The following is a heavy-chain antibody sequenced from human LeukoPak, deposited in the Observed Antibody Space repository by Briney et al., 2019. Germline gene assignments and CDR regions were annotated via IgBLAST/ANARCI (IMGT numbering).Heavy chain of an antibody. D-gene: IGHD6-19*01. CDR2: IIPIVDTA. V-gene: IGHV1-69*01. CDR3: ARDHSSGLYYFDY. J-gene: IGHJ4*02. Sequence: GASVKVSCKASGGTFSSYAISWVRQAPGQGLEWMGGIIPIVDTANYAQKFQGRVTITADESTSTAYMELSSLRSEDTAVYYCARDHSSGLYYFDYWGQGTLVTVSS. CDR1: GGTFSSYA.